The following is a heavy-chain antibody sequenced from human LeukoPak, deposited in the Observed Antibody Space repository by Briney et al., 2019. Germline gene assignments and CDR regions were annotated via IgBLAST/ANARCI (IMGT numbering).Heavy chain of an antibody. CDR2: IWYDGSNK. CDR1: GFTFSSYG. CDR3: ARDMQQHGVFDY. J-gene: IGHJ4*02. Sequence: PGRSLRLSCAASGFTFSSYGMHWVRQAPGKGLEWVAVIWYDGSNKYYADSVKGRFTISRDNSKNTLYLQMNSLRAEDTAVYYCARDMQQHGVFDYWGQRTLVTVSS. V-gene: IGHV3-33*01. D-gene: IGHD6-13*01.